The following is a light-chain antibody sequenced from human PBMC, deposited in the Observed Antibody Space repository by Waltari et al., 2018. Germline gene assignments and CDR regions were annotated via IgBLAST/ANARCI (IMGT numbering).Light chain of an antibody. CDR3: SSYAVSVV. J-gene: IGLJ3*02. CDR2: GVN. V-gene: IGLV2-23*02. CDR1: SSDIGSYNV. Sequence: GQSITISCTGSSSDIGSYNVVSWYQHHPGKAPKLLIYGVNNRPSGVSNRFSGSKSGNTASLTISGLQAEDDADYYCSSYAVSVVFGRGTKLTVL.